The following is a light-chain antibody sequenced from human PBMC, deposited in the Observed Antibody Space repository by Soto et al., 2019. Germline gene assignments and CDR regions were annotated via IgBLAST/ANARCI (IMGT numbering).Light chain of an antibody. CDR2: KAS. Sequence: DIQMTQSPSTLSASVGDRVTITCRASQSISSWLAWYQQKPGKAPKLLIYKASSLESGVPSRFSGSGSGTEFTLTISNLQPEDFATYFCQQTNNFPLTFGQGTRLEIK. V-gene: IGKV1-5*03. J-gene: IGKJ5*01. CDR3: QQTNNFPLT. CDR1: QSISSW.